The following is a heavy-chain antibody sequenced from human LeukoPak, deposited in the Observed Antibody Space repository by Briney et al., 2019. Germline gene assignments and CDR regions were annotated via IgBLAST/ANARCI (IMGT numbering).Heavy chain of an antibody. J-gene: IGHJ4*02. CDR2: ISGDGGST. CDR3: AKDMWRFGELDYDY. V-gene: IGHV3-43*02. D-gene: IGHD3-10*01. Sequence: GGSLRLSCAASGFTFDDYAMHWVRQAPGKGLEWVFLISGDGGSTYYADSVKGRFTISRDNSKNSLYPQMNSLRTEDTALYYCAKDMWRFGELDYDYWGQGTLVTVSS. CDR1: GFTFDDYA.